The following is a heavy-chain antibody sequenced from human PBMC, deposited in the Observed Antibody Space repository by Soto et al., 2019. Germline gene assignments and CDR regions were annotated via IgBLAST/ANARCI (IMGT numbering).Heavy chain of an antibody. CDR3: ARSREQWLVDAFDI. Sequence: QVQVQQWGAGLLKSSETLSFTCAVYGGSFSGYYWSWIRQSPGKGLEWIGEVNPTGSTKYNPSLKSRVTISVDTSKNQFSLNLNSVTAADTALYYCARSREQWLVDAFDIWGQGTMVTVSS. J-gene: IGHJ3*02. CDR1: GGSFSGYY. V-gene: IGHV4-34*01. CDR2: VNPTGST. D-gene: IGHD6-19*01.